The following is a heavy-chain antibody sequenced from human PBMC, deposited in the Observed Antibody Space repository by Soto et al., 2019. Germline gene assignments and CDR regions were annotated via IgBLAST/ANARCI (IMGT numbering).Heavy chain of an antibody. CDR2: ISYDGSNK. D-gene: IGHD3-3*01. CDR1: GFTFSSYG. J-gene: IGHJ6*02. CDR3: AKEVWSGPMDV. Sequence: QVQLVESGGGVVQPGRSLRLSCAASGFTFSSYGMHWVRQAPGKGLEWVAVISYDGSNKNYADSVKGRFTISRDNSKNTQYLQMNSLRAEDTPVYYCAKEVWSGPMDVWGQGTTVTVSS. V-gene: IGHV3-30*18.